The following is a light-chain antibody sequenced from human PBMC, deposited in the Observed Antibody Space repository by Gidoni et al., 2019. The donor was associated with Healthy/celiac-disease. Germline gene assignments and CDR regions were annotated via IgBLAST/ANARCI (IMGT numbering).Light chain of an antibody. CDR1: QSVSSSY. V-gene: IGKV3-20*01. J-gene: IGKJ4*01. CDR2: GAS. CDR3: QQYGSSLLT. Sequence: ESVLTQSPGTLSLSPGERATLSCRASQSVSSSYLAWYQQKPGRAPRLLIYGASSRATGIPDRFSGIGSGTDFPLTISRLEPEDFAVYYCQQYGSSLLTFGGGTKVEIK.